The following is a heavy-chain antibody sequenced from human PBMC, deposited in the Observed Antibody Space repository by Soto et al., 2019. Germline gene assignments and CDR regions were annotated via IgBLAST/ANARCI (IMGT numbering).Heavy chain of an antibody. CDR1: GFTFSTYG. D-gene: IGHD5-12*01. Sequence: QVQLVESGGGLVQPGRSLRLSCAASGFTFSTYGMHWVRQAPGKGLEWVALIWFDGDYKYYADSVKGRFTISRDNAQNTLYLQMANLRDEDTAMYYCARYQSAYIGYEHASDVWGQGTMVTVSS. J-gene: IGHJ3*01. CDR2: IWFDGDYK. V-gene: IGHV3-33*01. CDR3: ARYQSAYIGYEHASDV.